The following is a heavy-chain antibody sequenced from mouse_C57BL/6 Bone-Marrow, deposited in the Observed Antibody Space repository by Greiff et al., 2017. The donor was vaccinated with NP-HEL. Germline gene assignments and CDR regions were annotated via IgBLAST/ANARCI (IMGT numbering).Heavy chain of an antibody. J-gene: IGHJ3*01. D-gene: IGHD1-1*01. V-gene: IGHV1-81*01. CDR2: IYPRSGNT. CDR1: GYTFTSYG. Sequence: QVQLQQSGAELARPGASVKLSCKASGYTFTSYGISWVKQRTGQGLEWIGEIYPRSGNTYYNEKFKGKATLTADKSSSTAYMELRSLTSEDAAVYFCARHLCGRGAYWGQGTLVTVSA. CDR3: ARHLCGRGAY.